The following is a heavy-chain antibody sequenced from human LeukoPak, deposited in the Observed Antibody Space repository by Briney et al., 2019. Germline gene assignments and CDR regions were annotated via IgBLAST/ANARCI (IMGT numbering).Heavy chain of an antibody. CDR1: GFSASSNY. J-gene: IGHJ4*02. CDR3: AKEGYYDSSGYYDY. CDR2: IYSDDRT. D-gene: IGHD3-22*01. Sequence: GGSLRLSCAVSGFSASSNYMSWVRQAPGKGLEWVSVIYSDDRTYHADSVKGRFTISRDNSKNTLYLQMNSLRAEDTAVYYCAKEGYYDSSGYYDYWGQGTLVTVSS. V-gene: IGHV3-53*05.